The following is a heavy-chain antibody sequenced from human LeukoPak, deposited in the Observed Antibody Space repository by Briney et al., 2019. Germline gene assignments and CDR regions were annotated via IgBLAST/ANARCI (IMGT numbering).Heavy chain of an antibody. CDR2: IKQDGSEK. J-gene: IGHJ4*02. V-gene: IGHV3-7*01. D-gene: IGHD2-2*01. CDR1: GFTFSSYS. CDR3: ARERLCSSTSCYYYFDY. Sequence: GGSLRLSCAASGFTFSSYSMSWVRQAPGKGLERVANIKQDGSEKYYVDSVKGRFTISRDNAKNSLYLQMNSLRAEDTAVYYCARERLCSSTSCYYYFDYWGQGTLVTVSS.